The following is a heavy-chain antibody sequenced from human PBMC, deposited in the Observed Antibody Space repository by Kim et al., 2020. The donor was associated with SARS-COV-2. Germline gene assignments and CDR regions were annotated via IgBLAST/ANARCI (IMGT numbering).Heavy chain of an antibody. D-gene: IGHD3-10*01. CDR1: GFTVSSNY. J-gene: IGHJ4*03. Sequence: GGSLRLSCAASGFTVSSNYMSWVRQAPGKGLEWASAINGGGGTTYAAAAMGRLFTITGDNYNTTHYQIISMLTADATADYYCASGARMAGFRGCFD. CDR2: INGGGGT. CDR3: ASGARMAGFRGCFD. V-gene: IGHV3-53*01.